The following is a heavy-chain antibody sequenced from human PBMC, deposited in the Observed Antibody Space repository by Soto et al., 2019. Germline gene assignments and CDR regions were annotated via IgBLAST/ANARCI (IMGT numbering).Heavy chain of an antibody. CDR3: AREADPPFDY. CDR1: GFTFSSYG. Sequence: QVQLVESGGGVVQPGRSLRLSCAASGFTFSSYGMHWVRQAPGKGLEWVAVIWYDGSNKYYADSVKGRFTISRDNSKNTLYLQMNSLRADDTAVYYCAREADPPFDYWGQGTLVTVSS. V-gene: IGHV3-33*01. J-gene: IGHJ4*02. CDR2: IWYDGSNK.